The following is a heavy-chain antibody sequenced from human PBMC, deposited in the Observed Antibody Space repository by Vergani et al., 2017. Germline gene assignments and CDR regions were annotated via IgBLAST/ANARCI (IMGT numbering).Heavy chain of an antibody. CDR2: IHTSGST. Sequence: QVQLQESGPGLVKPSQTLSLTCTVSGGSINSHNYYWSWIRQPAGKGLEWIGRIHTSGSTNYNPSLKSRVTMSEDTSKNQFSLNLTSVTAADTAVYFCARGSCLGCSCYKPLFDYLGQGILVTVSS. CDR1: GGSINSHNYY. V-gene: IGHV4-61*02. D-gene: IGHD3-22*01. J-gene: IGHJ4*02. CDR3: ARGSCLGCSCYKPLFDY.